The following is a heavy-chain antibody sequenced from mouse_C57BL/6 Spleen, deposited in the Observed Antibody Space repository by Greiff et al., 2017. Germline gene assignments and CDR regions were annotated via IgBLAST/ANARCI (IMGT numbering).Heavy chain of an antibody. CDR3: ARGRGSWFAY. CDR2: IYPSDSET. Sequence: QVQLQQPGAELVRPGSSVKLSCKASGYTFTSYWMAWVKQSPGQGLEWIGNIYPSDSETHYNQKFKDKATLTVDKSSSTAYMQLSSLTSEDSAVYYCARGRGSWFAYWGQGTLVTVSA. J-gene: IGHJ3*01. CDR1: GYTFTSYW. V-gene: IGHV1-61*01.